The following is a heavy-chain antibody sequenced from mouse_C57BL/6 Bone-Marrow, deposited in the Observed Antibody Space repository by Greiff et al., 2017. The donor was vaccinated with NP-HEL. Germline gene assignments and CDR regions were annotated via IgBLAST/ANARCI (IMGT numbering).Heavy chain of an antibody. V-gene: IGHV5-12*01. CDR3: ARHYLLVFDV. J-gene: IGHJ1*03. CDR2: ISNGGGST. Sequence: EVQVVESGGGLVQPGGSLKLSCAASGFTFSDYYMYWVRQTPEKRLEWVAYISNGGGSTYYPDTVKGRFTISRDNAKNTLYLQMSRLKSEDTAMYYCARHYLLVFDVWGTGTTVTVSS. CDR1: GFTFSDYY. D-gene: IGHD5-5*01.